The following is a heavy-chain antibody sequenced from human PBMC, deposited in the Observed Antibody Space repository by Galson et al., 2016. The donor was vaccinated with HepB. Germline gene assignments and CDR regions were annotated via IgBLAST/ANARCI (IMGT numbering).Heavy chain of an antibody. J-gene: IGHJ4*02. CDR2: INRDGSEK. D-gene: IGHD1-26*01. V-gene: IGHV3-7*01. CDR1: GFIFRNYW. Sequence: SLRLSCAASGFIFRNYWMTWVRQAPGKGLEWVANINRDGSEKYYMHSVRGRFTISRDRAKTLVFLQMNSLRAEDTAVYHCARARSGSHDFWGQGILVTVSS. CDR3: ARARSGSHDF.